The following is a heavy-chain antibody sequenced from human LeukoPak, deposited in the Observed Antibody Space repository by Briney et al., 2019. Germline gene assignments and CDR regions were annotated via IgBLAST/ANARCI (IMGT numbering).Heavy chain of an antibody. J-gene: IGHJ4*02. CDR2: IYYSGST. V-gene: IGHV4-59*01. CDR1: GGSISRYY. Sequence: SETLSLTCTVSGGSISRYYWSWIRQPPGKGLEWIGYIYYSGSTNYNPSLKSRVTISVDTSKNQFSLKLSSVTAADTAVYYCARDRGQYYFDYWGQGTLVTVSS. CDR3: ARDRGQYYFDY.